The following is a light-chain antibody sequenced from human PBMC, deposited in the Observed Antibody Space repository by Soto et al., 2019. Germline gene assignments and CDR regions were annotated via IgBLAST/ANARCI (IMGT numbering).Light chain of an antibody. CDR2: EVS. CDR1: STDVGGYNY. Sequence: QSVLCQPASVSGSPGQSITISCTGTSTDVGGYNYVSWYQQHPGKAPKLMIYEVSNRPSGVSNRFSGSKSGNTASLTISGLQAEDEADYYCSSYASSSTLLYVFGTGTKVTVL. CDR3: SSYASSSTLLYV. V-gene: IGLV2-14*01. J-gene: IGLJ1*01.